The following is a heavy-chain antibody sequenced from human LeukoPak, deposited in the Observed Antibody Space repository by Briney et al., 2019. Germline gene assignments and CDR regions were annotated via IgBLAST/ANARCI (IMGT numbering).Heavy chain of an antibody. D-gene: IGHD3-10*01. CDR3: ARGQWYYGSGSYPFDY. Sequence: SETLSLTCAVYGGSFSGYYWSWIRQPPGKGLEWIGEINHSGSTNYNPSLKSRVTISVDTSKNQFSLKLSSVTAADTAVYYCARGQWYYGSGSYPFDYWGQGTLVTASS. CDR1: GGSFSGYY. V-gene: IGHV4-34*01. CDR2: INHSGST. J-gene: IGHJ4*02.